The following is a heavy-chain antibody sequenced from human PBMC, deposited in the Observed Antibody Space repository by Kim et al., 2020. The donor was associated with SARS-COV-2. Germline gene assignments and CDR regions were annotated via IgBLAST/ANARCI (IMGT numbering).Heavy chain of an antibody. CDR2: INTNTGKP. Sequence: ASVKVSCKASGYTFTSYGLNWVRQAPGQGLEWMGWINTNTGKPTYAQGFTGRFVFSLDTSVNMAYLQISSLKAEDTAVYYCARDLSTVRGLIIKEGAFDIWGQGTMVTVSS. CDR3: ARDLSTVRGLIIKEGAFDI. J-gene: IGHJ3*02. V-gene: IGHV7-4-1*04. CDR1: GYTFTSYG. D-gene: IGHD3-10*01.